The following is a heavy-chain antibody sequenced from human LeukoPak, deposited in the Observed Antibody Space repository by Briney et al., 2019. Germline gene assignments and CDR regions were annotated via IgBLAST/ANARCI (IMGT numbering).Heavy chain of an antibody. J-gene: IGHJ5*02. V-gene: IGHV4-59*12. D-gene: IGHD3-10*01. Sequence: SETLSLTCTVSGGSLSTYYWSWIRQSPGKGPEWIGYIYPTGSTKYNPSLKSRVTISVDTSKNQFSLKLSSVTAADTAVYYCASWFGSEGWFDPWGQGTLVTVSS. CDR2: IYPTGST. CDR1: GGSLSTYY. CDR3: ASWFGSEGWFDP.